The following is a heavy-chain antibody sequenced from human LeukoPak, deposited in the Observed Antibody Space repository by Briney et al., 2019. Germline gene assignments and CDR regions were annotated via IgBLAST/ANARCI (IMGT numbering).Heavy chain of an antibody. V-gene: IGHV3-66*02. CDR1: GFTVSSNY. CDR2: IYSGGST. D-gene: IGHD5-18*01. Sequence: GGSLRLSCAASGFTVSSNYMSWVRQAPGKGLEWVSVIYSGGSTYYADSVKGRFTISRDNSKNTLYLQMNSLRAEDTAVYYCARPFEGYSYSYPYYWGQGTLVTVSS. CDR3: ARPFEGYSYSYPYY. J-gene: IGHJ4*02.